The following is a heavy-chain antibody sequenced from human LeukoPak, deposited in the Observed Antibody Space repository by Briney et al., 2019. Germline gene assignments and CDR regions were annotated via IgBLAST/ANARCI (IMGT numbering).Heavy chain of an antibody. J-gene: IGHJ6*03. CDR1: GFTFSDYY. CDR2: ISSSRSTI. Sequence: PGGSLRLSCAASGFTFSDYYMSWIRQAPGKGLEWVSYISSSRSTIYYADSVKGRFTISRDNSKNTLYLQMNSLRAEDTAVYYCAKAGCRSGYCSGGSEWGYYYYMDVWGKGTTVTVSS. V-gene: IGHV3-11*01. D-gene: IGHD2-15*01. CDR3: AKAGCRSGYCSGGSEWGYYYYMDV.